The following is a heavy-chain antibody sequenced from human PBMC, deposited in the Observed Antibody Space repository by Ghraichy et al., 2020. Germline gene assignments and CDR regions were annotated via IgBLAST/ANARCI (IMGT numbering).Heavy chain of an antibody. Sequence: GSLRLSCAASGFIFSKYWMSWVRQAPGKGLERVANINQDGSEIYYVESVKGRFTISRDNAKNSLYLQMNSLRAEDTAVYYCARDDSTGHYYFDYWGQGTLATVSS. D-gene: IGHD3-22*01. CDR3: ARDDSTGHYYFDY. CDR1: GFIFSKYW. V-gene: IGHV3-7*01. J-gene: IGHJ4*02. CDR2: INQDGSEI.